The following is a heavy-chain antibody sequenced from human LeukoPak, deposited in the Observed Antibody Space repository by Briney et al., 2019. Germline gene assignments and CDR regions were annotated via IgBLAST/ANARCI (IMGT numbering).Heavy chain of an antibody. CDR1: GFTFSSYS. Sequence: GVSLRLSCAASGFTFSSYSMSWVRQAPGKGLEWVANIKQDGSEKYYVDSVKGRFTISRDNAKNSLYLQMNSLRAEDTAVYYCARGQVITFGGVIVIGGYYFDYWGQGTLVTVSS. V-gene: IGHV3-7*01. CDR3: ARGQVITFGGVIVIGGYYFDY. J-gene: IGHJ4*02. CDR2: IKQDGSEK. D-gene: IGHD3-16*02.